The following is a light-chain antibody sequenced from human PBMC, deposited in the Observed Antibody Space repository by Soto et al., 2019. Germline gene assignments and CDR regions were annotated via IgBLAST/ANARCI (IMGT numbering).Light chain of an antibody. CDR1: QSISSY. V-gene: IGKV1-33*01. CDR2: AAS. Sequence: DIQMTQSPSSLSASVGDRVTITCRASQSISSYLNWYQQKPGKAPKLLIYAASSLQSGVPSRFSGSGSGTDFTFTITSLQPEDIAIYYCQQYDNLPFTFGPGTKVDIK. J-gene: IGKJ3*01. CDR3: QQYDNLPFT.